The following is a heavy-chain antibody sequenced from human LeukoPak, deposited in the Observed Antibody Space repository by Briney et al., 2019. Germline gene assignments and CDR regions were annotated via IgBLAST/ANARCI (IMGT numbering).Heavy chain of an antibody. CDR2: ISSSSSYI. CDR1: GFTFSSYS. V-gene: IGHV3-21*01. D-gene: IGHD3-9*01. Sequence: GGSLRLSCAASGFTFSSYSMNWVRQAPWKGLEWVSSISSSSSYIYYADSVKGRFTISRDNAKNSLYLQMNSLRAEDTAVYYCASAYDILTGYLDYWGQGTLVTVSS. J-gene: IGHJ4*02. CDR3: ASAYDILTGYLDY.